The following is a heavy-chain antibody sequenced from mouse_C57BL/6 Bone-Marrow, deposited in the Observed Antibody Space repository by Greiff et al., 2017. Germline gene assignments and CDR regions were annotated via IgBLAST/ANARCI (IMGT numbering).Heavy chain of an antibody. J-gene: IGHJ1*03. D-gene: IGHD2-4*01. V-gene: IGHV5-17*01. Sequence: DVQLVESGGGLVKPGGSLKLSCAASGFTFSDYGMHWVRQAPEKGLEWVAYISSGSSTIYYADTVKGRFTISRDNAKNTLFLQMTSLRSEDTAMYYCARPGDDFYWYFDVWGTGTTVTVSS. CDR2: ISSGSSTI. CDR1: GFTFSDYG. CDR3: ARPGDDFYWYFDV.